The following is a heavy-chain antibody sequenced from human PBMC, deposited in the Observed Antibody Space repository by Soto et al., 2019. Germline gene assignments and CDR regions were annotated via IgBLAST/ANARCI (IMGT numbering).Heavy chain of an antibody. V-gene: IGHV1-69*06. CDR1: GGTFSTYV. Sequence: QVQLVQSGAEVKKPGSSVKVSCKASGGTFSTYVISWVRQAPGQGLEWMGRVIPMSGSSNYAQKFQGRVTITADNDTSIAYREVRSLRSEDTAVYYCARGRPRSGPPFYYYGLDVWGQGTTVIVSS. J-gene: IGHJ6*02. CDR2: VIPMSGSS. CDR3: ARGRPRSGPPFYYYGLDV. D-gene: IGHD1-26*01.